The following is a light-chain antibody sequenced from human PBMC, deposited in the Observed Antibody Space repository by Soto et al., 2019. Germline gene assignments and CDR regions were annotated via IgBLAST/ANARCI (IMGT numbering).Light chain of an antibody. J-gene: IGKJ1*01. CDR3: QQYDSSPWT. CDR1: QSVSSSF. Sequence: EIVLTQSPGTLSLSPGERATLSCRASQSVSSSFLAWYQQKPGQAPRLLIYGASTRATGIPDRFSGSGSGTDFPLTISRLEPEDFAVYYCQQYDSSPWTFGQGKKVEIK. V-gene: IGKV3-20*01. CDR2: GAS.